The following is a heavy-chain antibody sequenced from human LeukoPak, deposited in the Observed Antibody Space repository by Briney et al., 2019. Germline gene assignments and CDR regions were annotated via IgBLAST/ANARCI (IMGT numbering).Heavy chain of an antibody. Sequence: GGSLRLSCAASGCTFSDYYMSWIRQAPGKGLEWVSYISSSGSTIYYADSVKGRFTISRDNAKNSLYLQMNSLRAEDTAVYYCARDRGGSSGWYDAGWFDPWGQGTLVTVSS. CDR2: ISSSGSTI. D-gene: IGHD6-19*01. J-gene: IGHJ5*02. CDR1: GCTFSDYY. CDR3: ARDRGGSSGWYDAGWFDP. V-gene: IGHV3-11*01.